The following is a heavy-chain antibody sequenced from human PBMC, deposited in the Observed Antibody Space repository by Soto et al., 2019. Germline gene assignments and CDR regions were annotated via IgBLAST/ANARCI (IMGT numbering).Heavy chain of an antibody. CDR3: ERFTRGRSGDD. J-gene: IGHJ4*02. V-gene: IGHV3-7*01. CDR2: IKEDGSDK. Sequence: PGGSLRLSCVASGFTFNTYWMSWVRQAPGKGLEWVANIKEDGSDKYYVDSVKGRFTISRDNAKNLLYLQMNSLGAGETAMYYCERFTRGRSGDDWGQGTMVTAS. CDR1: GFTFNTYW. D-gene: IGHD3-3*01.